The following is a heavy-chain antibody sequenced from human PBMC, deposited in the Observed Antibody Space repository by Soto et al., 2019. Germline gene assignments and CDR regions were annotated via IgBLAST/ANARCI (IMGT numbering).Heavy chain of an antibody. Sequence: QVQLQQWGAGLWKPSETLSLTCTFYGGSFSGYYWSWIRQPPGKGLEWIGEINHSGSTNYNPSLKSRVTISADTSKNQFSLKLSSVTAADTAVYYCASNTYYYDRSGYNYYYYGMDVWGQGTTVTVSS. CDR2: INHSGST. D-gene: IGHD3-22*01. J-gene: IGHJ6*02. CDR3: ASNTYYYDRSGYNYYYYGMDV. V-gene: IGHV4-34*01. CDR1: GGSFSGYY.